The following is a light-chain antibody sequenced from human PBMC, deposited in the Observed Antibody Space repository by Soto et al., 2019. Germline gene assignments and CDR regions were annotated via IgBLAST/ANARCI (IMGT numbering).Light chain of an antibody. V-gene: IGKV3-15*01. Sequence: EIVMTQSPATLSVSPGERATLSCRASQSVSSNLAWYQQKPGQAPRLLIYGASTRATGIPARFSGSGSGTDFTLPISSLQSEDFAVYYCQQYNNWPPRGTFGQGTKVEIK. CDR2: GAS. CDR3: QQYNNWPPRGT. CDR1: QSVSSN. J-gene: IGKJ1*01.